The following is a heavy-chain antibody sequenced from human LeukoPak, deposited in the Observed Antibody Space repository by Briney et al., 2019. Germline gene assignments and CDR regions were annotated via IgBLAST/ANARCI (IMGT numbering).Heavy chain of an antibody. CDR2: ISSSSSNI. J-gene: IGHJ6*03. V-gene: IGHV3-21*01. CDR1: GFTFSSYS. CDR3: ARAYSERYGLGYYYMDL. Sequence: GGSLRLSCAASGFTFSSYSMNWVRQAPGKGLERVSSISSSSSNIYYADSVKGRFTISRDNAKNSLYLQMNSLRVEDTAVYYCARAYSERYGLGYYYMDLWGKGTTVTVSS. D-gene: IGHD1-26*01.